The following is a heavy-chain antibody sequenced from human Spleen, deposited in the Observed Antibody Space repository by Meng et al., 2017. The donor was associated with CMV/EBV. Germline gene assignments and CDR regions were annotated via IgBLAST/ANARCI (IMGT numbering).Heavy chain of an antibody. CDR1: GFTFNSYT. D-gene: IGHD6-13*01. V-gene: IGHV3-21*04. CDR3: AKDRSSSWYDWFDP. CDR2: ISGSPTYI. Sequence: GESLKISCAASGFTFNSYTMHWVRQAPGKGLEWVSSISGSPTYIHYADSMKGRFTVSRDNAKSSLSLQMSSLGVEDTAVYYCAKDRSSSWYDWFDPWGQGTLVTVSS. J-gene: IGHJ5*02.